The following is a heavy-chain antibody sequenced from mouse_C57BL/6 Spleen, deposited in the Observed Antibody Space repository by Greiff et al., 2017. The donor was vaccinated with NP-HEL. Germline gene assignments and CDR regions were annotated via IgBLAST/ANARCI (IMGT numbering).Heavy chain of an antibody. CDR3: ARLRETTYGSSSYGCFDV. J-gene: IGHJ1*03. V-gene: IGHV1-53*01. CDR1: GYTFTSYW. Sequence: VQLQQPGTELVKPGASVKLSCKASGYTFTSYWMHWVKQRPGQGLEWIGNINPSNGGANYNEKFKSKATLTADKSSRTAYMQLRSLTSEDSEVYDSARLRETTYGSSSYGCFDVWGTGTTVTVSA. D-gene: IGHD1-1*01. CDR2: INPSNGGA.